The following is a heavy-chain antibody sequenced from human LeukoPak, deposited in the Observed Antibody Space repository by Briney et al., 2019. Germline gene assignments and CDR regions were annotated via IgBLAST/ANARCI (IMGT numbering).Heavy chain of an antibody. J-gene: IGHJ3*02. Sequence: SETLSLTCTVSGGSISSSSYYWGWIRQPPGKGLEWIGSIYYSRSTYYNPSLKSRVTISVDTSKNQFSLKLSSVTAADTAVYYCARGGVDSDAFDIWGQGTMVTVSS. CDR2: IYYSRST. CDR1: GGSISSSSYY. V-gene: IGHV4-39*01. CDR3: ARGGVDSDAFDI. D-gene: IGHD3/OR15-3a*01.